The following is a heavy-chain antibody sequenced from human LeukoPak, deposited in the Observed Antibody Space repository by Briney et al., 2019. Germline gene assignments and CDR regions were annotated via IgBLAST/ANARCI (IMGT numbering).Heavy chain of an antibody. Sequence: GGSLRLSCAASGFTFSSYWMSWVRQAPGKGLEWVANIKQDGSVKYYVDSVKGRFTIPRDNAKNSLYLQMNSLRAEDTAVYYCARPRGYSSSSFRFDPWGQGTLVTVSS. CDR3: ARPRGYSSSSFRFDP. D-gene: IGHD6-13*01. CDR2: IKQDGSVK. CDR1: GFTFSSYW. J-gene: IGHJ5*02. V-gene: IGHV3-7*01.